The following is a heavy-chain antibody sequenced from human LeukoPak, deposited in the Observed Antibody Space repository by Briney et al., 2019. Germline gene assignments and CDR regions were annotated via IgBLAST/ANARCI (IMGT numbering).Heavy chain of an antibody. CDR3: ARDLTVGSIFSDS. J-gene: IGHJ4*02. V-gene: IGHV3-11*06. D-gene: IGHD1-26*01. CDR1: GSTVSDYY. CDR2: ISRSSGYT. Sequence: GGSLRLSCAASGSTVSDYYMNWIRLAPGKGLEWVSYISRSSGYTNYADSVKGRFTISTDTAKNSLYLQMNSLRPEDTAVYYCARDLTVGSIFSDSWGQGTLVTVSS.